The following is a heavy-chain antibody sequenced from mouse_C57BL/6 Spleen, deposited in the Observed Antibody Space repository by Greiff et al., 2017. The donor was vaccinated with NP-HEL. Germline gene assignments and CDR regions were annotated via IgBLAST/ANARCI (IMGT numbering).Heavy chain of an antibody. V-gene: IGHV1-55*01. J-gene: IGHJ4*01. D-gene: IGHD1-1*01. CDR3: AREGYYGSNAMDY. Sequence: VQLQQPGAELVKPGASVKMSCKASGYTFTSYWITWVKQRPGQGLEWIGDIYPGSGSTNYNEKFKSKATLTVDTSSSTAYMQLSSLTSEDSAVYDCAREGYYGSNAMDYWGQGTSVTVSS. CDR2: IYPGSGST. CDR1: GYTFTSYW.